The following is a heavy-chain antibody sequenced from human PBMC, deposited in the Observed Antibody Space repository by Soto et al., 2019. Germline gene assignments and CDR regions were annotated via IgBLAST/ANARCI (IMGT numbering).Heavy chain of an antibody. Sequence: SETLSLTCAVYGGSFSSYYWSWIRQPPGKGLEWIGEINHSGSTNYNPSLKSRVTISVDTSKNQFSLKLSSVTAADTAVYYCARLPVIAAAGSYYYYGMDVWGQGTTVTVSS. V-gene: IGHV4-34*01. J-gene: IGHJ6*02. CDR2: INHSGST. CDR3: ARLPVIAAAGSYYYYGMDV. CDR1: GGSFSSYY. D-gene: IGHD6-13*01.